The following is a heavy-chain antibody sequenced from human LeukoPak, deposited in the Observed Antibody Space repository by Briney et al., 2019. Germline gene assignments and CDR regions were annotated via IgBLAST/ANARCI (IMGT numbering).Heavy chain of an antibody. CDR2: IYYSGST. J-gene: IGHJ4*02. Sequence: PSETLSLTCTVSGGSISSYYWSWIRQPPGKGLEWIGYIYYSGSTNYNPSLKSRVTISVDTSKNQFSLKLSSVTAADTAVYYCARGHRGGGYVPAHWGQGTLVTVSS. D-gene: IGHD5-12*01. CDR1: GGSISSYY. CDR3: ARGHRGGGYVPAH. V-gene: IGHV4-59*12.